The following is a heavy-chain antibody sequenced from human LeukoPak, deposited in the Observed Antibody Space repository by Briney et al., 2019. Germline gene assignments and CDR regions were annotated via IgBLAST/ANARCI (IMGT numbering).Heavy chain of an antibody. CDR1: GFTFSSYG. Sequence: GTLRLSCVASGFTFSSYGMHWVRQAPGKGLEWVAFIRYDGSNKYYADSVKGRFTISRDNSKNTLYLQMNSLRAEDTAVYYCAKEGDYYYYYMDVWGKGTTVTVSS. CDR2: IRYDGSNK. CDR3: AKEGDYYYYYMDV. J-gene: IGHJ6*03. D-gene: IGHD1-26*01. V-gene: IGHV3-30*02.